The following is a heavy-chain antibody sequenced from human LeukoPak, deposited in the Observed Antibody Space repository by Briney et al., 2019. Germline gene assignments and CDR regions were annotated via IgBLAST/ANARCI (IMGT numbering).Heavy chain of an antibody. CDR3: ARVRDGEYDILTEVDY. CDR1: GGSISSGDYY. CDR2: IYYSGST. Sequence: PSETLSLTCTVSGGSISSGDYYWRWIRQPPGKGLEWIGYIYYSGSTYYNPSLKSRVTISVDTSKNQFSLKLSSVTAADTAVYYCARVRDGEYDILTEVDYWGQGTLVTVSS. D-gene: IGHD3-9*01. V-gene: IGHV4-30-4*08. J-gene: IGHJ4*02.